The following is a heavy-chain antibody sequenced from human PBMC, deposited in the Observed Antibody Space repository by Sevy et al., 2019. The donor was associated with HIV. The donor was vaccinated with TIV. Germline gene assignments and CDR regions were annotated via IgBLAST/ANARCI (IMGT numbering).Heavy chain of an antibody. CDR1: GFTFSSYG. D-gene: IGHD3-22*01. V-gene: IGHV3-33*01. J-gene: IGHJ4*02. CDR3: AGDVQYYDSSGYYSYYFDY. CDR2: IWYDGSNK. Sequence: GGSLRLSCAASGFTFSSYGMHWVRQAPGKGLEWVAVIWYDGSNKYYADSVKGRFTISRDNSKNTLYLQMNSLRAEDTAVYYCAGDVQYYDSSGYYSYYFDYWGQGTLVTVSS.